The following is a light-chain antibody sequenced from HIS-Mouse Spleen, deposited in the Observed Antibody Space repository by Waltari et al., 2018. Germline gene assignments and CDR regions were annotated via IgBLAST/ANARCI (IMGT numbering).Light chain of an antibody. CDR3: QQLNSYPPT. J-gene: IGKJ1*01. CDR1: QGISSY. CDR2: AAS. V-gene: IGKV1-9*01. Sequence: IQLSQSPSFLSASAGDHFSITCRASQGISSYLAWYQQKPGKAPKLLIYAASTLQSGVPSRFSGSGSGTEFTLTISSLQPEDFATYYCQQLNSYPPTFGQGTKVEIK.